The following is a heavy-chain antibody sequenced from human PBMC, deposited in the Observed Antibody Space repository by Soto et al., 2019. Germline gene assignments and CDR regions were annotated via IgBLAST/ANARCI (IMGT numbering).Heavy chain of an antibody. J-gene: IGHJ6*02. D-gene: IGHD2-2*03. V-gene: IGHV1-69*13. CDR1: RGTFGSYA. CDR3: ARDGYCSSTSCYAYYYYGMDV. Sequence: SVKASWKASRGTFGSYAIRWVRQAPVQGLEWMGGIIPIFGTANYAQKFQGRVTITADESTSTAYMELSSLRSEDKAVYYCARDGYCSSTSCYAYYYYGMDVWGQGTTVTVSS. CDR2: IIPIFGTA.